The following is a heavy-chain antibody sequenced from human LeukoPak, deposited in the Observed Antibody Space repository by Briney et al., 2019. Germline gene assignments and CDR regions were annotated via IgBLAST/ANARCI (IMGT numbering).Heavy chain of an antibody. CDR2: ITTNGETT. Sequence: PGGSLRLSCAASGFTFDSYAMNWVRQPPGKGLEWVSTITTNGETTHYADSVKGRFTISRDNSKNTVYLQMNSLRVEDTAIYYCAKLWEPDWGQGSLVSVS. CDR3: AKLWEPD. CDR1: GFTFDSYA. D-gene: IGHD1-26*01. J-gene: IGHJ4*02. V-gene: IGHV3-23*01.